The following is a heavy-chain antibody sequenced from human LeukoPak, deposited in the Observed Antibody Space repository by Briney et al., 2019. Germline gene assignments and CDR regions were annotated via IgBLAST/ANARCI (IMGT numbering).Heavy chain of an antibody. D-gene: IGHD1-26*01. Sequence: GGSLRLSCAACGFTFSGYYMAWVRKAPGKGLVWVANIKEDGTEKDYVDSVKGQFTIYRDNDENSLYLQMNSLRVEDTEVYFCARETTGRAVNCWGQGTLVTVSS. J-gene: IGHJ4*02. V-gene: IGHV3-7*01. CDR2: IKEDGTEK. CDR1: GFTFSGYY. CDR3: ARETTGRAVNC.